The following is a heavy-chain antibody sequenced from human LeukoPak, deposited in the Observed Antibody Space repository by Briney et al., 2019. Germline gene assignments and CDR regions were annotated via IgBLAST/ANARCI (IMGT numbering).Heavy chain of an antibody. V-gene: IGHV3-53*01. Sequence: PGGSLRLSCAASGFTVSSNYMSWVRQAPGKGLEWVSVIYSGGSTYYADSVKGRFTISRDNSKNTLYLQMNSLRAEDTAVYYCARPASTRADAFDIWGQGTVVTVSS. CDR2: IYSGGST. CDR3: ARPASTRADAFDI. CDR1: GFTVSSNY. D-gene: IGHD6-13*01. J-gene: IGHJ3*02.